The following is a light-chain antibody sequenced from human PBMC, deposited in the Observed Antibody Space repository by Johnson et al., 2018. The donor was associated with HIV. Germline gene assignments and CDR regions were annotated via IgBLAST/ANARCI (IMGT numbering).Light chain of an antibody. CDR1: SSNIGNNY. Sequence: QSVLTQPPSVSAAPGQKVTISCSGSSSNIGNNYVSWYQQLPGTAPKLLIYDNNKRPSGIPDRFSGSKSGTSATLGITGLQTGDEADYYCGTWERSLSAFFVFGPGTKVTCL. CDR3: GTWERSLSAFFV. CDR2: DNN. J-gene: IGLJ1*01. V-gene: IGLV1-51*01.